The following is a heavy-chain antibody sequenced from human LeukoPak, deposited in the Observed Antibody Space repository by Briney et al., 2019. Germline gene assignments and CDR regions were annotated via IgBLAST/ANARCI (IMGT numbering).Heavy chain of an antibody. CDR1: GYTFTRYY. D-gene: IGHD3-22*01. J-gene: IGHJ1*01. Sequence: ASVKVSCKASGYTFTRYYMHWVRQAPGQGLEWMGWINPNSGGTNYAQKFQGRVTMTRDTSISTAYLELSRLRSDDTAVYYCARDFTTYHYDGYFQHWGQGTLVTVSS. CDR2: INPNSGGT. V-gene: IGHV1-2*02. CDR3: ARDFTTYHYDGYFQH.